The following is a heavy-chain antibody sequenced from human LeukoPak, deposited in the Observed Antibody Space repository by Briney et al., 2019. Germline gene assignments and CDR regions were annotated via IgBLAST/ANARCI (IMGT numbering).Heavy chain of an antibody. CDR2: ISSSSSTI. CDR3: ARDEITMIVVPTGYYGMDV. J-gene: IGHJ6*02. V-gene: IGHV3-48*04. D-gene: IGHD3-22*01. Sequence: GGSLRLSCAASGFTFSSYSMNWVRQAPGKGLEWVSYISSSSSTIYYADSVKGRFTISRDNAKNSLYLQMNSLRAEDTAVYYCARDEITMIVVPTGYYGMDVWGQGTTVTVSS. CDR1: GFTFSSYS.